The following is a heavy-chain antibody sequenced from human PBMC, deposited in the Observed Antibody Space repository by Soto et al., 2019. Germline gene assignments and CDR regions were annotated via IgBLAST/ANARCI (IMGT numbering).Heavy chain of an antibody. D-gene: IGHD4-4*01. J-gene: IGHJ6*02. CDR3: ARATDYRGKNYNYYGMDV. V-gene: IGHV3-30-3*01. Sequence: GGSLRLSCAASGFTFSTYSMHWARQAPGKGLEWVAVTSHNEDFRFYADSVKGRFTISRDNFKNTLYLQMNSLRPEDTAVYHCARATDYRGKNYNYYGMDVWGQGTTVTVSS. CDR1: GFTFSTYS. CDR2: TSHNEDFR.